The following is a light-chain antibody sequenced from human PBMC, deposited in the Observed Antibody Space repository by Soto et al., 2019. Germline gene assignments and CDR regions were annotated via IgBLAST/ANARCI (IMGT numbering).Light chain of an antibody. V-gene: IGKV3-20*01. J-gene: IGKJ4*01. CDR2: DAS. Sequence: EIVLTQSPGTLSLSPGERATLSCRASQRVSTNYLAWYQQKPGQATRLLIYDASSRATGVPDKIRGSGSATDITLIISILEPEDVTVYYCQQNDSPLTFGGGTKIEIK. CDR1: QRVSTNY. CDR3: QQNDSPLT.